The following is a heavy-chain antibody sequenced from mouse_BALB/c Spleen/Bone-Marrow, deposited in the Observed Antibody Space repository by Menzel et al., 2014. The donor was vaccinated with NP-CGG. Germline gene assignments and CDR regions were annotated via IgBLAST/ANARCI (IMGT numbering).Heavy chain of an antibody. CDR1: GFTFTDYY. J-gene: IGHJ4*01. CDR2: IRNKANGYTT. Sequence: EVHLVESGGGLVQPGGSLRLSCTPSGFTFTDYYMSWVRQPPGKALEWLAFIRNKANGYTTEYSASVKGRFTISRDNSQSILYLQMNTLRAEDSSTYYCARFPMDYWGQGTSVTVSS. V-gene: IGHV7-3*02. CDR3: ARFPMDY.